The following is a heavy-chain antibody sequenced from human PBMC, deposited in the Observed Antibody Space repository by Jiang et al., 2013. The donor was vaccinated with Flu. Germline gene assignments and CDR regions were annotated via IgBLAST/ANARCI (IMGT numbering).Heavy chain of an antibody. CDR1: GYTFTSYD. D-gene: IGHD6-19*01. CDR3: ARGLSGWYPGEDDEYFQH. Sequence: GAEVKKPGASVKVSCKASGYTFTSYDINWVRQATGQGLEWMGWMNPNSGNTGYAQKFQGRVTMTRNTSISTAYMELSSLRSEDTAVYYCARGLSGWYPGEDDEYFQHWGQGTLVTVSS. CDR2: MNPNSGNT. J-gene: IGHJ1*01. V-gene: IGHV1-8*01.